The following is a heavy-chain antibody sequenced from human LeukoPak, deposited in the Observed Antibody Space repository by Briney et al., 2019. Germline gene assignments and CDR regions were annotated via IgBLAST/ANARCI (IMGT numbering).Heavy chain of an antibody. J-gene: IGHJ4*02. V-gene: IGHV3-21*01. D-gene: IGHD6-19*01. CDR3: ARERIAKAATPVNDH. CDR1: GFTFSSFS. CDR2: ISSSSTYI. Sequence: PGGSLRLSCEASGFTFSSFSMNWVRQAPGKGLEWVSFISSSSTYIYYADSVKGRFTSSRDSAKNSLYLRMNSLRAEDTAVYYCARERIAKAATPVNDHWGQGILVTVSS.